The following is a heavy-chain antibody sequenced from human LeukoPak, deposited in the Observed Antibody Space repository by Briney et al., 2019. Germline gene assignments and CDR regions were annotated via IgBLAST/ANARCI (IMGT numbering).Heavy chain of an antibody. J-gene: IGHJ4*02. CDR3: ARQEVVAATTDY. V-gene: IGHV4-31*03. D-gene: IGHD2-15*01. CDR1: GGSISSCAYY. CDR2: IYYSGST. Sequence: PSQTLSLTCTVSGGSISSCAYYWSWIRQHPGKGLEWIGYIYYSGSTYYNPSLKSRVTISVDTSKNQFSLKLSSVTAADTAVYYCARQEVVAATTDYWGQGTLVTVSS.